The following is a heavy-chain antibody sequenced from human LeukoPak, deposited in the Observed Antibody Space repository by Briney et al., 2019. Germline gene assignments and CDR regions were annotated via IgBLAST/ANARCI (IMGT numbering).Heavy chain of an antibody. CDR3: ARGAEGIAATDSNFDY. V-gene: IGHV3-21*01. CDR1: GFTLSTYS. CDR2: ISSSGSYI. D-gene: IGHD6-13*01. Sequence: GGSLRLSCAASGFTLSTYSMNWVRQAPGKGLEWVSSISSSGSYIYYADSLKGRFTISRDNAKNSLYLQMNSLRAEDTAVYYCARGAEGIAATDSNFDYWGQGTLVTVSS. J-gene: IGHJ4*02.